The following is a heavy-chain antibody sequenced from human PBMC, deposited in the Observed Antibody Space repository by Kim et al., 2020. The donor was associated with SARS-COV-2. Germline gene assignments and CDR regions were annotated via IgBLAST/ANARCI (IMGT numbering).Heavy chain of an antibody. D-gene: IGHD2-2*01. V-gene: IGHV3-21*01. CDR2: IDISGRYK. CDR3: ARGFMDPAHYATSEDY. CDR1: GFSISYYS. J-gene: IGHJ4*01. Sequence: GGSLRLSCAASGFSISYYSLHWVRQSPGKGLEWVSSIDISGRYKFYADSMRGRFTISRDNARNSLSLQMNSLKAEDTAVYYRARGFMDPAHYATSEDYWG.